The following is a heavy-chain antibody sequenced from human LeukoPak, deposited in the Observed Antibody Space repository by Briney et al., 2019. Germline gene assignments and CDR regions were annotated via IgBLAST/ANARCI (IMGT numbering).Heavy chain of an antibody. Sequence: ASVTVSCKASGDTFTGYYIHWVRQAPGQGLEWMGWINHNSGGTNYAHSFKGRVTMTSEPYNSVAFMEMSRLSSDDTAVYYCARSTGTDACDIWGQGTLLTVSS. CDR3: ARSTGTDACDI. D-gene: IGHD1-1*01. CDR2: INHNSGGT. J-gene: IGHJ3*02. CDR1: GDTFTGYY. V-gene: IGHV1-2*02.